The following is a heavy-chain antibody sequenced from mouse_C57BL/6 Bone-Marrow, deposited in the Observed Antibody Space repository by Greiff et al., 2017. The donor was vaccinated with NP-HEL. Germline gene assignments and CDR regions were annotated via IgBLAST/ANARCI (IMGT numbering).Heavy chain of an antibody. J-gene: IGHJ4*01. CDR3: GRRRGLRRDYAMDY. CDR2: IYPVSGET. Sequence: QVQLKESGAELASPGASVTLSCKASGYTFTDHIMNWVKKRPGQGLEWIGRIYPVSGETNYNQKFMGKATFSVDRSSSTVYMVLNSLTSEDPAVYYCGRRRGLRRDYAMDYWGQGTSVTVSS. CDR1: GYTFTDHI. V-gene: IGHV1-11*01. D-gene: IGHD2-4*01.